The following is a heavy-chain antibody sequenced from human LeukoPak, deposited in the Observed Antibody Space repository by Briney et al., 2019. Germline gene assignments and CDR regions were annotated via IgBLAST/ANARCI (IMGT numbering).Heavy chain of an antibody. J-gene: IGHJ4*02. D-gene: IGHD4/OR15-4a*01. Sequence: SETLSLTCAVYGVSFSGYYWSWIRQPPGKGLEWIGEINHSGSTNYNPSLKSRVTISVDTSKNQFSLRLSFVTAADTAVYYCARLTTADYWGQGTLVTVSS. CDR1: GVSFSGYY. CDR2: INHSGST. V-gene: IGHV4-34*01. CDR3: ARLTTADY.